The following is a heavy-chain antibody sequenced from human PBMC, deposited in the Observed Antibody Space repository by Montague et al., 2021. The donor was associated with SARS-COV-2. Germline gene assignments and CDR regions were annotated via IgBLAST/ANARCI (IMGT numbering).Heavy chain of an antibody. D-gene: IGHD1-7*01. J-gene: IGHJ4*02. CDR1: GDSITNTRYF. CDR3: AVELNYFFDY. CDR2: IYHSGKT. V-gene: IGHV4-39*01. Sequence: SETLSLTCNVSGDSITNTRYFWGWIRQPPGKALEWIGSIYHSGKTYYNPSLERRALLSIDTSKNQFSLRLPSVIASDTAVYYCAVELNYFFDYWGQGFLVSVSS.